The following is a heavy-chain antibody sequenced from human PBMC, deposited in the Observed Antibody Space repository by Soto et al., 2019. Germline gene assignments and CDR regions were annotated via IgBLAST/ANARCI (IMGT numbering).Heavy chain of an antibody. V-gene: IGHV3-23*01. Sequence: GGSLRLSCAASGFTFSSYAMSWVRQAPGKGLECVSTISGSGGTTYYADSVKGRFTISRDNAKNSLYLQMNSLRVEDTAVYYCARDISGPASGYDWFDPWGQGTLVTVSS. CDR3: ARDISGPASGYDWFDP. CDR1: GFTFSSYA. J-gene: IGHJ5*02. CDR2: ISGSGGTT. D-gene: IGHD5-18*01.